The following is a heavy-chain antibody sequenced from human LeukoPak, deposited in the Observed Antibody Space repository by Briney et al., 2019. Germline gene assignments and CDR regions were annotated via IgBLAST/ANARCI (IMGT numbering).Heavy chain of an antibody. CDR2: ISGSGSST. J-gene: IGHJ4*02. Sequence: QTGGSLRLSCAASGFTSSSYAMSWVRQAPGKGLEWVSGISGSGSSTYYADSVKGRFTISRDNSKNTLYLQMNSLRAEDTAVYYCAKDGYSLTEYYFDYWGQGTLVTVSS. CDR3: AKDGYSLTEYYFDY. D-gene: IGHD4-23*01. CDR1: GFTSSSYA. V-gene: IGHV3-23*01.